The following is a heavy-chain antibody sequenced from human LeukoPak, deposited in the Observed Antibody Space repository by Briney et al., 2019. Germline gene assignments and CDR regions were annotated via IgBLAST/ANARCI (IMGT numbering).Heavy chain of an antibody. CDR3: ARGFQRGDSPV. Sequence: GGSLRPSCAASGFTFSTYSLSWLRQAPGKGLEWVAKINKDGSEKGYVDSVKGRFTISRDNAKGSLYLQLSSLRAEDTAVYYCARGFQRGDSPVWGQGTLVTVSS. V-gene: IGHV3-7*01. D-gene: IGHD2-21*02. CDR2: INKDGSEK. J-gene: IGHJ4*02. CDR1: GFTFSTYS.